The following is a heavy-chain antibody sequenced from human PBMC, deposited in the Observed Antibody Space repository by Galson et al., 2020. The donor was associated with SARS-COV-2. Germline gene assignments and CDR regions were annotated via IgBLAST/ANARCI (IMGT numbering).Heavy chain of an antibody. CDR3: AKTYSGSYRSEFDY. CDR1: GFTFSSYG. Sequence: GESLKISCAASGFTFSSYGMHWVRQAPGKGLEWVAVISYDGSNKYYADSVKGRFTISRDNSKNTLYLQMNSLRAEDTAVYYCAKTYSGSYRSEFDYWGQGTLVTVSS. J-gene: IGHJ4*02. CDR2: ISYDGSNK. V-gene: IGHV3-30*18. D-gene: IGHD1-26*01.